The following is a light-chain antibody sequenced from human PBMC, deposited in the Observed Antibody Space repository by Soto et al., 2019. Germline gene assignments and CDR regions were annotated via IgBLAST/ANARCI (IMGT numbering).Light chain of an antibody. CDR2: AAS. J-gene: IGKJ4*01. CDR1: QSVNIH. CDR3: QQLNSYPVT. V-gene: IGKV1-9*01. Sequence: PATLSVSPGERATLSCRASQSVNIHLAWYQQKPGKAPKLLIYAASTLQSGVPSRFSGSGSGTDFTLTISSLQPEDFATYYCQQLNSYPVTFGGGTKVDIK.